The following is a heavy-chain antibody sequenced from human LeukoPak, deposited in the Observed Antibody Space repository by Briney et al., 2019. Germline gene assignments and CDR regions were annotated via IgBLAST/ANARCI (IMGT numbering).Heavy chain of an antibody. J-gene: IGHJ4*02. CDR3: ARGSSTWHDY. Sequence: GGSLRLSCAASGFNFSSYWMHWIRQAPGKGLVWVSRINSGVSSTTVKGRFTISRDNAKNTLYLQMNSLRAEDTAVYYCARGSSTWHDYWGQGTLVTVSS. V-gene: IGHV3-74*01. CDR1: GFNFSSYW. CDR2: INSGVSST. D-gene: IGHD6-13*01.